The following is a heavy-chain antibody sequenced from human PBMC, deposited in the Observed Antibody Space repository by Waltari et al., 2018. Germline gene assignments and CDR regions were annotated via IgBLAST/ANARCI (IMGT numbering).Heavy chain of an antibody. D-gene: IGHD1-7*01. J-gene: IGHJ4*02. CDR3: AGAKLELLYRY. CDR2: IYYSGST. CDR1: GGSISSYS. V-gene: IGHV4-59*01. Sequence: QVQLQESGPGLVKPSETLSLTCTVSGGSISSYSWSWIRQPPGKGLEWIGYIYYSGSTNYNPSLKSRVTISVDTSKNQFSLKLSSVTAADTAVYYCAGAKLELLYRYWGQGTLVTVSS.